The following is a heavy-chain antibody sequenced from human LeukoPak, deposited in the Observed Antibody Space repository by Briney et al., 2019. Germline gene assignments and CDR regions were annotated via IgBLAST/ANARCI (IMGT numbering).Heavy chain of an antibody. CDR1: GGSISSSSYY. D-gene: IGHD1-7*01. V-gene: IGHV4-39*01. CDR2: IYYSGST. Sequence: SETLSLTCTVSGGSISSSSYYWGWIRQPPGKGLEWIGSIYYSGSTYYNPSLKSRVTISVDTSKNQFSLKLSSVTAADTAVYYCARHEVVGYNWNYGDAFDIWGQGTMVTVSS. CDR3: ARHEVVGYNWNYGDAFDI. J-gene: IGHJ3*02.